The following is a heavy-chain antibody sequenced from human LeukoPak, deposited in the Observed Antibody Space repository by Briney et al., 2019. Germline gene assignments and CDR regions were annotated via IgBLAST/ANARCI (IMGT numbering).Heavy chain of an antibody. J-gene: IGHJ6*02. CDR3: AKDGSGYSGYDYYYGMDV. CDR1: GFTFSSYA. Sequence: GGSLRLSCAASGFTFSSYAMHWVRQAPGKGLEWVAVISYDGSNKYYADSVKGRFTISRDNSKNTLYLQMNSLRAEDTAVYYCAKDGSGYSGYDYYYGMDVWGQGTTVTVSS. V-gene: IGHV3-30-3*01. CDR2: ISYDGSNK. D-gene: IGHD5-12*01.